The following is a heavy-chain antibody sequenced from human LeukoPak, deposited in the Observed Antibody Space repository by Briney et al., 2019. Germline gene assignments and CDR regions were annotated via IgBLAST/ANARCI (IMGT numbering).Heavy chain of an antibody. CDR1: GFTFSSYS. D-gene: IGHD6-19*01. CDR2: ISSSSSYI. V-gene: IGHV3-21*01. Sequence: PGGSPRLSCAASGFTFSSYSMNWVRQAPGKGLEWVSSISSSSSYIYYADSVKGRFTISRDNAKNSLYLQMNSLRAEDTAVYYCARDPKAVANWFDPWGQGTLVTVSS. CDR3: ARDPKAVANWFDP. J-gene: IGHJ5*02.